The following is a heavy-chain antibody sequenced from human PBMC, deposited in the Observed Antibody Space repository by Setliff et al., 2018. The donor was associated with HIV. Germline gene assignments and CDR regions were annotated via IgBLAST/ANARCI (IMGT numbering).Heavy chain of an antibody. CDR3: VRHGGWYGGSEYFQH. CDR1: GGSISSYY. CDR2: IYYSGSS. V-gene: IGHV4-59*04. D-gene: IGHD6-19*01. Sequence: SETLSLTCTVSGGSISSYYWSWIRQPPGKGLEWIGYIYYSGSSHYNPSLKSRVTISVDTSKNQFSLKLSYVTAADTAAYYCVRHGGWYGGSEYFQHWGQGTLVTVSS. J-gene: IGHJ1*01.